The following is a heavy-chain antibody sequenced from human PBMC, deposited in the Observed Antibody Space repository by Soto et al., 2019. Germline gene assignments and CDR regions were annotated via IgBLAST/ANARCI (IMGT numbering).Heavy chain of an antibody. J-gene: IGHJ6*02. Sequence: EASVKVSCKASGGTFSSYAISWVRQAPGQGLEWMGGIIPIFGTANYAQKFQGRVTITADESTSTAYMELSSLRSEDTAVYYCARGKYSSGWYYYYGMDVWGQGTTVTVSS. CDR2: IIPIFGTA. CDR3: ARGKYSSGWYYYYGMDV. V-gene: IGHV1-69*13. CDR1: GGTFSSYA. D-gene: IGHD6-19*01.